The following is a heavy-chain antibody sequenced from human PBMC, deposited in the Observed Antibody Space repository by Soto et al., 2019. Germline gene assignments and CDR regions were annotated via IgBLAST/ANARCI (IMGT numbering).Heavy chain of an antibody. V-gene: IGHV1-69*12. D-gene: IGHD6-13*01. CDR3: ARVCSSSWDPYYYYGMDV. CDR1: GGTFSSYA. Sequence: QVQLVQSGAEVKKPGSSVKVSCKASGGTFSSYAISWVRQAPGQGLEWMGGIIPIFGTANYAQKFQGRVTITAAXXTXTAXMELSSLRSEDTAVYYCARVCSSSWDPYYYYGMDVWGQGTTVTVSS. J-gene: IGHJ6*02. CDR2: IIPIFGTA.